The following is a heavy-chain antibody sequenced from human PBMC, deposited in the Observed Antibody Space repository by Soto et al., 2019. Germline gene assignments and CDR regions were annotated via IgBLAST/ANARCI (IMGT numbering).Heavy chain of an antibody. J-gene: IGHJ4*02. D-gene: IGHD2-8*02. CDR1: GASLSSGSYY. V-gene: IGHV4-61*01. CDR3: ASISYWVKDY. CDR2: FYYTGTT. Sequence: SETLCLTCTVSGASLSSGSYYWSWIRQPPGKGLEWIGYFYYTGTTKYNPSLESRVTISADTSKNQFSLNLTSVTAADTAVYYCASISYWVKDYWGQGALVTVS.